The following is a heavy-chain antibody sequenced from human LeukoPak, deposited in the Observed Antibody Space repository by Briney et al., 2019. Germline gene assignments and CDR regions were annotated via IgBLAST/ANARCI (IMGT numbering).Heavy chain of an antibody. CDR3: ARERLSCNGDCLDY. J-gene: IGHJ4*02. V-gene: IGHV3-48*03. Sequence: GGSLRLSCAASGFTFSSYEMSWVRQAPGKGLEWVSYITVSGGTIYYADSVKGRFTISRDNAKNSLYLQMNSLRAEDTALYYCARERLSCNGDCLDYWGQGTLVTVSS. CDR2: ITVSGGTI. D-gene: IGHD2-21*02. CDR1: GFTFSSYE.